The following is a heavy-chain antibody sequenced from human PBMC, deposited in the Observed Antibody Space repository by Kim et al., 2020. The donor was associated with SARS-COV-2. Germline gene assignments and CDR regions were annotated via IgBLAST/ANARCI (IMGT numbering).Heavy chain of an antibody. CDR2: IYYSGST. CDR1: GGSISSSSYY. V-gene: IGHV4-39*01. D-gene: IGHD4-17*01. CDR3: ARHIDDYGDSNWFDP. J-gene: IGHJ5*02. Sequence: SETLSLTCTVSGGSISSSSYYWGWIRQPPGKGLEWIGSIYYSGSTYYHPSLKSRVTISVDTSKNQFSLKLSSVTAADTAVYYCARHIDDYGDSNWFDPWGQGTLVTVSS.